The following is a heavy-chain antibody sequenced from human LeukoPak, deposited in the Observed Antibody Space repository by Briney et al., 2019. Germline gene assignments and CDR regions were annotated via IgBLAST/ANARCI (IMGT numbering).Heavy chain of an antibody. D-gene: IGHD6-13*01. CDR2: IRSKANSYAT. CDR3: KATPIAAAGNFDY. J-gene: IGHJ4*02. V-gene: IGHV3-73*01. CDR1: GFTFSGSA. Sequence: PGGSLRLSCAATGFTFSGSAMHWVRQASGKGLEWVGRIRSKANSYATAYAASVKGRFTISRDDSKNTAYLQMNSLKTEDTAVYYCKATPIAAAGNFDYWGQGTLVTVSS.